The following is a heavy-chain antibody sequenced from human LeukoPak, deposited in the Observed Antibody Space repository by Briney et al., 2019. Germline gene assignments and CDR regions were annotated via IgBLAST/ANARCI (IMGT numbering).Heavy chain of an antibody. CDR1: GSTFSNAW. CDR2: IKSKTDGGTT. J-gene: IGHJ4*02. CDR3: TTGYSNYGDY. Sequence: GGSLRLSCAASGSTFSNAWMSWVRQAPGKGLEWVGRIKSKTDGGTTDYAAPVKGRFAISRDDSKNTQYMQMNSLNTEVSAVYYCTTGYSNYGDYWGQGTLVTVSS. D-gene: IGHD5-18*01. V-gene: IGHV3-15*01.